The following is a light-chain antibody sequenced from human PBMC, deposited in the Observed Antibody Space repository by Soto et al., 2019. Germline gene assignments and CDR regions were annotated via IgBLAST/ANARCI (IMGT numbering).Light chain of an antibody. J-gene: IGLJ2*01. Sequence: QSVLTQPPSASGSPGQSVTISCTGTSSDVGAYSYVSWYQQHPGKAPKLMIYEVSKRPSGVPDRFSGSKSGNTASLTVSGLQAEDEADYYCSSYAVSNNFVAFGGGTQLTVL. V-gene: IGLV2-8*01. CDR3: SSYAVSNNFVA. CDR2: EVS. CDR1: SSDVGAYSY.